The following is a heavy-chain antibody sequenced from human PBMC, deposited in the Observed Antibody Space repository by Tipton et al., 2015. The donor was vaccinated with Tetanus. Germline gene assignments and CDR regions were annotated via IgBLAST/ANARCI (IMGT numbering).Heavy chain of an antibody. CDR2: ISYDGSNK. CDR3: ARAVVTSITLAY. Sequence: RSLRLSCAASGFTFSSYAMHWVRQAPGKGLEWVAVISYDGSNKYYADSVKGRFTISRDNSKNTLYLQMNSLRAEDTAVYYCARAVVTSITLAYWGQGPLLPVSS. D-gene: IGHD2-21*02. V-gene: IGHV3-30-3*01. J-gene: IGHJ4*02. CDR1: GFTFSSYA.